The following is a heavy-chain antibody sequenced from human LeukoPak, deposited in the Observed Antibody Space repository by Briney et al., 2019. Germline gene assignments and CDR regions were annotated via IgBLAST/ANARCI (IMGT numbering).Heavy chain of an antibody. CDR1: GYTFTSYG. J-gene: IGHJ4*02. CDR2: ISGNNGNT. Sequence: ASVKVSCKASGYTFTSYGISWVRQAPGQGLEWMGWISGNNGNTNYAQKFQGRVTMTTDTSTSTAYVDLRSLKSDDTAVYYCARSYCRSTNCYNFDYWGQGTLVTVSS. CDR3: ARSYCRSTNCYNFDY. D-gene: IGHD2-2*02. V-gene: IGHV1-18*01.